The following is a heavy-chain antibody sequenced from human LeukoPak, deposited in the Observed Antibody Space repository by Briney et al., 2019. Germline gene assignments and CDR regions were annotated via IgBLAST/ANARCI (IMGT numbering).Heavy chain of an antibody. D-gene: IGHD6-6*01. J-gene: IGHJ4*02. CDR1: GFTFDDYD. CDR3: ARGSPENIAARPTIFDY. V-gene: IGHV3-43D*03. CDR2: ISWGGGSI. Sequence: GGSLRLSCAASGFTFDDYDMHWVRQAPGKGLEWVSFISWGGGSIYYGDSVKGPFPISRDNDKNTVFLEMNSLRAEDTAVYYCARGSPENIAARPTIFDYWGQGTLVTVSS.